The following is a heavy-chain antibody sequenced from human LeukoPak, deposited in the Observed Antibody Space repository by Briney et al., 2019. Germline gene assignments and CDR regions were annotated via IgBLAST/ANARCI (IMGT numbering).Heavy chain of an antibody. D-gene: IGHD1-14*01. V-gene: IGHV3-48*03. CDR2: ITSSGSTI. Sequence: GGSLRLSCAASGFTFSTYEMNWVRQAPGKGLEWVSYITSSGSTIYYVDSVKGRFTISRDNAKNSLYLQMNSLRDEDTAVYYCARDRTTLIDYWGQGIQVTVSS. CDR1: GFTFSTYE. CDR3: ARDRTTLIDY. J-gene: IGHJ4*01.